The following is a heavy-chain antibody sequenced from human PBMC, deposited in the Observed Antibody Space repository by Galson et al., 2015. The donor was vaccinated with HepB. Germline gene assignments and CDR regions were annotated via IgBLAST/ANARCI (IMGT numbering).Heavy chain of an antibody. D-gene: IGHD7-27*01. Sequence: SLRLSCAASGFAFSSYAMHWVRQAPGKGLEWVAVISYDGNRNYDADSVKGRFTISRDNSKNTLYLQMSSLRAEDTSVYYCARSVVATPNWGWGFDSWGQGTLVTVSS. V-gene: IGHV3-30-3*01. J-gene: IGHJ4*02. CDR1: GFAFSSYA. CDR3: ARSVVATPNWGWGFDS. CDR2: ISYDGNRN.